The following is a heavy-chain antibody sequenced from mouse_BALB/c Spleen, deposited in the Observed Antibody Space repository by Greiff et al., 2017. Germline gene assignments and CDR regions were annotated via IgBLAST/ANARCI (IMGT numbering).Heavy chain of an antibody. V-gene: IGHV1-87*01. CDR2: IYPGDGDT. Sequence: QVQLKESGAELARPGASVKLSCKASGYTFTSYWMQWVKQRPGQGLEWIGAIYPGDGDTRYTQKFKGKATLTADKSSSTAYMQLSSLASEDSAVYYCARGTVVADYAMDYWGQGTSVTVSS. D-gene: IGHD1-1*01. CDR3: ARGTVVADYAMDY. J-gene: IGHJ4*01. CDR1: GYTFTSYW.